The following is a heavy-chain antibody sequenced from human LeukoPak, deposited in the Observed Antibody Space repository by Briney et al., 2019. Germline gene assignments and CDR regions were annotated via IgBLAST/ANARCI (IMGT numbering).Heavy chain of an antibody. CDR1: GGTFSSYA. D-gene: IGHD1-26*01. J-gene: IGHJ6*03. CDR2: IIPIFGTA. V-gene: IGHV1-69*01. Sequence: GASVKVSCKASGGTFSSYAISWVRQAPGQGLEWMGGIIPIFGTANYAQKFQGRVTITADESTSTAYMELSSLRSEDTAVYYCARDRGSYYCYYMDVWGKGTTVTVSS. CDR3: ARDRGSYYCYYMDV.